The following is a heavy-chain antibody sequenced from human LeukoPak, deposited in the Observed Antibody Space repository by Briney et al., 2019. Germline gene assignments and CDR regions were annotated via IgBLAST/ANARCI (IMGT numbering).Heavy chain of an antibody. CDR2: INPNSDGT. CDR1: GYTFTDYS. D-gene: IGHD1-26*01. CDR3: TRGHPKYSGSYFTLAY. Sequence: GASVKVSCKASGYTFTDYSIHWVRQAPGQGLEWMGWINPNSDGTSYARRFQGRVTMTSDTSISTAYMEVSRLRSDDTAVYYCTRGHPKYSGSYFTLAYWGQGTLVTVSS. J-gene: IGHJ4*02. V-gene: IGHV1-2*02.